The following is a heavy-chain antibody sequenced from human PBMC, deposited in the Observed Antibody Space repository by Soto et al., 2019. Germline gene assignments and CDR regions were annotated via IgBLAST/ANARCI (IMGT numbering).Heavy chain of an antibody. CDR2: ISSSSSYI. J-gene: IGHJ5*02. V-gene: IGHV3-21*01. D-gene: IGHD2-2*03. CDR1: GFTFSSYS. Sequence: EVQLVESGGGLVKPGGSLRLSCAASGFTFSSYSMNWVRQAPGKGLEWVSSISSSSSYIYYADSVKGRFTISRDNAKNSLYLQMNSLRAEDTAVYYCARDPGYCSSTSCSYNWFDPWGQGTLVTVSS. CDR3: ARDPGYCSSTSCSYNWFDP.